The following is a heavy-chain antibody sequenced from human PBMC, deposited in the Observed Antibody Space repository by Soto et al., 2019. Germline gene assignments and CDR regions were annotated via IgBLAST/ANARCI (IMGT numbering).Heavy chain of an antibody. J-gene: IGHJ4*02. CDR3: ARGGYTIVGGVEFDY. Sequence: QVQLVQSVAEVKKPGSSVKVSCKASGGTFSSYAISWVRQAPGQGLEWMGGIIPIFGTANSAQKFQGGVKMTTDEPTSTADLELSSLSSEDTAVSYCARGGYTIVGGVEFDYWGQGTLVTVSA. D-gene: IGHD3-3*01. CDR1: GGTFSSYA. V-gene: IGHV1-69*01. CDR2: IIPIFGTA.